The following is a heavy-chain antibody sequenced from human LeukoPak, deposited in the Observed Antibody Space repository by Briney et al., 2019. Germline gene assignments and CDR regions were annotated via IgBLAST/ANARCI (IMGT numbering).Heavy chain of an antibody. Sequence: ASVKVSCKASGYTFTDYYMHWVRQAPGQGLEWMGWINPNSGGTSYAQTFQGRVTLTRDTSISTVYMEVSSLSSDDTALYYCARGRASYCSGGSCPLLEYWGQGALVTVSS. CDR2: INPNSGGT. D-gene: IGHD2-15*01. CDR1: GYTFTDYY. V-gene: IGHV1-2*02. J-gene: IGHJ4*02. CDR3: ARGRASYCSGGSCPLLEY.